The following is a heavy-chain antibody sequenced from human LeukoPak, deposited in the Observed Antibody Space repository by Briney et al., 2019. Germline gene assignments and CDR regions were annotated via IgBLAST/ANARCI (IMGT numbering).Heavy chain of an antibody. Sequence: GGSLRLSCAASGFTFSSYWMRWVRQAPGKGLVWVSRINTDGSSTSYADSVKGRFTISRDNAKNTLYLQMNSLRAEDTAVYYCASLYDFWSGYYKDYWGQGTLVTVSS. CDR2: INTDGSST. CDR1: GFTFSSYW. CDR3: ASLYDFWSGYYKDY. D-gene: IGHD3-3*01. J-gene: IGHJ4*02. V-gene: IGHV3-74*01.